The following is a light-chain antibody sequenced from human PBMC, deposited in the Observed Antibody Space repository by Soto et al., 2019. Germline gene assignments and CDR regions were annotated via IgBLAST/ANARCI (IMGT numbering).Light chain of an antibody. CDR1: QGISNY. Sequence: AIRMTQSPSSFSASTGDRVTITCRASQGISNYLAWYQQKPGKAPKLLIYGATTLQSGVPTKFSGSGSGTDFTLTISCLQSEDFATYYCQQYYNNPRTFGQGTKVEIK. CDR3: QQYYNNPRT. CDR2: GAT. J-gene: IGKJ1*01. V-gene: IGKV1-8*01.